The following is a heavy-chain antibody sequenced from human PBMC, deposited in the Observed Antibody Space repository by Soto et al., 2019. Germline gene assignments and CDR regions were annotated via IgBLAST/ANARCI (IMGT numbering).Heavy chain of an antibody. CDR2: TYYKSKWYN. Sequence: SQTLSLTCAISGDSVSSNTAAWNWIRQSPSRGLEWLGRTYYKSKWYNDYAVSVKSRITINPDTSKNQFSLQLNSVTPDDTAVYYCVRERKYQLLSWYWFDPWGQGTAVTVPS. D-gene: IGHD2-2*01. CDR1: GDSVSSNTAA. J-gene: IGHJ5*02. V-gene: IGHV6-1*01. CDR3: VRERKYQLLSWYWFDP.